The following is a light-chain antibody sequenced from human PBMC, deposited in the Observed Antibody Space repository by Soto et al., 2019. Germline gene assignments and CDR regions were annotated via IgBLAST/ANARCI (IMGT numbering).Light chain of an antibody. CDR1: QNISRF. V-gene: IGKV1-39*01. J-gene: IGKJ3*01. CDR3: QQSLTSPFT. CDR2: AAS. Sequence: DIQMTQSPSSLSASLGDRVTISCRASQNISRFLSWFQQEPGKAPKLLIYAASTLQGGVPSRFSGSGSGTDFSLTVNSLQHEDFATYYCQQSLTSPFTFGPGTRVDVK.